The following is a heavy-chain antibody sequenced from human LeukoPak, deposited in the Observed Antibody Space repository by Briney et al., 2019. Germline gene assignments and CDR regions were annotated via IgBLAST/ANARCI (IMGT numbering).Heavy chain of an antibody. D-gene: IGHD4-17*01. CDR2: ISGSGGST. J-gene: IGHJ4*02. CDR1: GFTFSTNA. V-gene: IGHV3-23*01. CDR3: AKAKTHYAYGDHNPGHY. Sequence: TGGSLRLSCAASGFTFSTNAMSWVRQAPGKGLEWVSAISGSGGSTYYADSVKGRFTISRDNSKNTLYLQMNSLRAEDTAVYYCAKAKTHYAYGDHNPGHYWGQGTLVTVSS.